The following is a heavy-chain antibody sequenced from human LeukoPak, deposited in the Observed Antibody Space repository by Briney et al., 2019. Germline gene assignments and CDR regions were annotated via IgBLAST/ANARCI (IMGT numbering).Heavy chain of an antibody. J-gene: IGHJ4*02. CDR1: GVSVSSGSYY. Sequence: SETLSLTCTVSGVSVSSGSYYWSWIRQPPGKGLEWIGYIYYSGSTNYNPSLKSRVTISVDTSKNQFSLKLSSVTAADTAVYYCARERGYSYGVDYWGQGTLVTVSS. D-gene: IGHD5-18*01. V-gene: IGHV4-61*01. CDR2: IYYSGST. CDR3: ARERGYSYGVDY.